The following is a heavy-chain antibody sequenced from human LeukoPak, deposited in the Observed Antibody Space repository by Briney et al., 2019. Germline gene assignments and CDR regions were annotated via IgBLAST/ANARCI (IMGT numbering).Heavy chain of an antibody. Sequence: PGGSLRLSCAASGFTFSDYGMHWVRQAPGKGLEWVAVISYDGSNIYYADSVKGRFTISRDNSKNTLYLQMNSLRAEDTGVYYCANTYSGSYLSHYWGQGTLVTVSS. CDR2: ISYDGSNI. CDR3: ANTYSGSYLSHY. CDR1: GFTFSDYG. D-gene: IGHD1-26*01. J-gene: IGHJ4*02. V-gene: IGHV3-30*18.